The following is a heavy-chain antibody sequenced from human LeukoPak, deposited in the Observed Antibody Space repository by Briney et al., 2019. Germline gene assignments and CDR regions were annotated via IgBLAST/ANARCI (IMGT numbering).Heavy chain of an antibody. Sequence: GGSLRLSCAASGFTFSNYGMHWVRQAPGKGLEWVANINQDGSEKYYVDSVKGRFTISRDNAKNSLYLQMNSLRAEDTAVYYCVTGPFDYWGQGTLVTVSS. D-gene: IGHD4-11*01. J-gene: IGHJ4*02. CDR2: INQDGSEK. CDR3: VTGPFDY. V-gene: IGHV3-7*01. CDR1: GFTFSNYG.